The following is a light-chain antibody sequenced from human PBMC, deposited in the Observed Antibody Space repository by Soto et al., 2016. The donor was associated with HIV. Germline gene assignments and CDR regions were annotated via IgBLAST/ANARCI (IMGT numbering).Light chain of an antibody. J-gene: IGKJ1*01. CDR3: QQYNSYSQT. Sequence: DIQMTQSPSSVSASVGDRVTMTCRASQSISTWLAWYQQKPGKAPKLLIYAASSLQSGVPSRFSGSGSGTDFTLTISSLQPDDFATYYCQQYNSYSQTFGQGTKVEIK. V-gene: IGKV1D-16*01. CDR1: QSISTW. CDR2: AAS.